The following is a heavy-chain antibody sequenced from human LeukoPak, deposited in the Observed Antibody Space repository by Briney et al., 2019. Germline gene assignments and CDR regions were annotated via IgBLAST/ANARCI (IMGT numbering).Heavy chain of an antibody. D-gene: IGHD6-19*01. CDR3: ARWPGRAVDADY. V-gene: IGHV4-34*01. CDR1: GGSFSGYY. Sequence: SETLSLTCAVYGGSFSGYYWSWIRQPPGKGLEWIGEINHSGSTNYNPSLKSRVTISVDTSKNQFSLKLSSVTAADTAVYYCARWPGRAVDADYWGQGTLVTVSS. J-gene: IGHJ4*02. CDR2: INHSGST.